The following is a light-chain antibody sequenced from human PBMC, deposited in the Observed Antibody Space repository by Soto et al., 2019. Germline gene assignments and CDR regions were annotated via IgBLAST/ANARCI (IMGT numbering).Light chain of an antibody. J-gene: IGKJ2*01. CDR3: HQSGSSLST. CDR1: QSVSSSY. V-gene: IGKV3-20*01. Sequence: EIVLTQSPGTLSLSPGERATLSCRASQSVSSSYLAWYQQKPGQAPRLLIYDASSRPTGIPDRFSGSGSGTDFTLTIRRLEPEDFAVYYCHQSGSSLSTFGQGTKLEI. CDR2: DAS.